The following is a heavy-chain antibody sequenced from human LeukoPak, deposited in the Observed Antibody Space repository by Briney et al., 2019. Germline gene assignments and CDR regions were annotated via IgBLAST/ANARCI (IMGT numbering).Heavy chain of an antibody. CDR2: IWYDGSNK. J-gene: IGHJ5*02. D-gene: IGHD4-17*01. V-gene: IGHV3-33*08. CDR1: GFTFSSYG. Sequence: GSLRLSCSASGFTFSSYGMHWVRQAPGKVLAWVAVIWYDGSNKYYADSVNGRCTISRDNSKNTLYLQMNSLRAEDTAVYYRAREVSGDKGYNWFDPWGQGTLVTVSS. CDR3: AREVSGDKGYNWFDP.